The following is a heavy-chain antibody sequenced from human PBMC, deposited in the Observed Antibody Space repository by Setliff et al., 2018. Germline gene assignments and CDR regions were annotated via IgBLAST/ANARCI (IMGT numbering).Heavy chain of an antibody. Sequence: ASVKVSCKASGYTLSNSILSWVRQAPGQGLEWMGWISAYNGKTYFAQKFQDRITLTTDTSANTGYLELRGLRSDDTAVYYCLRLVRYCTKIACQATSGDEVWGLGTLVTVSS. D-gene: IGHD2-8*01. V-gene: IGHV1-18*01. CDR3: LRLVRYCTKIACQATSGDEV. CDR2: ISAYNGKT. CDR1: GYTLSNSI. J-gene: IGHJ4*02.